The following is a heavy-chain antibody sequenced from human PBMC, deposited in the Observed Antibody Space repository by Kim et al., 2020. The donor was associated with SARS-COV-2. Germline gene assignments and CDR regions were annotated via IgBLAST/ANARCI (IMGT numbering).Heavy chain of an antibody. V-gene: IGHV1-46*01. D-gene: IGHD2-15*01. J-gene: IGHJ3*02. CDR3: ARDAAVVVAATPEYAFDI. CDR1: GYTFTSYY. Sequence: ASVKVSCKASGYTFTSYYMHWVRQAPGQGLEWMGIINPSGGSTSYAQKFQGRVTMTRDTSTSTVYMELSSLRSEDTAVYYCARDAAVVVAATPEYAFDIWGQGTMVTVSS. CDR2: INPSGGST.